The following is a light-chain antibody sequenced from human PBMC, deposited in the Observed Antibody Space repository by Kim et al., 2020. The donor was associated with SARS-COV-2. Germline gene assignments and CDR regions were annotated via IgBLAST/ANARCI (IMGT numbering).Light chain of an antibody. CDR1: QGISNS. CDR3: LQHNSYPRT. Sequence: SSVGGAATISCRASQGISNSLAWFQQKPGKVPKRLIYAASSLQSGVPSRFSGSGSGTEFTLTISSLQPEDFATYYCLQHNSYPRTFGGGTKVDIK. CDR2: AAS. V-gene: IGKV1-17*03. J-gene: IGKJ4*01.